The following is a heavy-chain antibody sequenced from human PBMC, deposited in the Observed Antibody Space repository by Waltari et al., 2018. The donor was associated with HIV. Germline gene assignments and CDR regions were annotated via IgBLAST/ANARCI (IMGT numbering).Heavy chain of an antibody. CDR1: GYSFTSYC. D-gene: IGHD4-17*01. CDR3: ARPRLDYGDYWFDP. Sequence: EVQLVQSGAEVKKPGASLTISCKGSGYSFTSYCTGWVRQMPGKGLEWMGIIYPGDSDTRYSPSFQGQVTISADKSISTAYLQWSSLKASDTAMYYCARPRLDYGDYWFDPWGQGTLVTVSS. CDR2: IYPGDSDT. J-gene: IGHJ5*02. V-gene: IGHV5-51*01.